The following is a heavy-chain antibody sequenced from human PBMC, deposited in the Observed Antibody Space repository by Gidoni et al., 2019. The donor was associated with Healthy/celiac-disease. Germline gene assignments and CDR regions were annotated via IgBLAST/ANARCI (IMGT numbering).Heavy chain of an antibody. V-gene: IGHV1-2*02. J-gene: IGHJ3*02. D-gene: IGHD6-13*01. Sequence: VQLLQSGAEVKKPGASLKVACEASGYTFTGYSKHWVRQAPGQGLEWRGWIKPNSGGTNYEQKFQGRVTMTRDTSISTADMELSRLRSDDTAVYYCGGGSSWYLIWGQGTMVTVSS. CDR1: GYTFTGYS. CDR3: GGGSSWYLI. CDR2: IKPNSGGT.